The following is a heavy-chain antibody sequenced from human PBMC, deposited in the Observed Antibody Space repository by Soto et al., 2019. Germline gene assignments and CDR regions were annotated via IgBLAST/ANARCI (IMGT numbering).Heavy chain of an antibody. D-gene: IGHD4-17*01. CDR3: AKGRLRELDNGNFDY. CDR2: VSGAGITT. J-gene: IGHJ4*02. CDR1: GFTLSNFA. V-gene: IGHV3-23*04. Sequence: EVQLEESGGDLVKPGGSLRLSCAASGFTLSNFAMSWVRQAPGKGLEWVSVVSGAGITTKYAASVKGRFTVSRDNSKNTLSLQMGSLRAEDTGIYYCAKGRLRELDNGNFDYWGQGTLVTVSS.